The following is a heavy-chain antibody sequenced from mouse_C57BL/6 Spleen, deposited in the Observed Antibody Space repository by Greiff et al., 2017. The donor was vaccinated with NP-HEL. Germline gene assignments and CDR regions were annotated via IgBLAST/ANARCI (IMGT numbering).Heavy chain of an antibody. Sequence: QVQLQQPGAELVKPGASVKLSCKASGYTFTSYWMHWVKQRPGQGLEWIGMVHPNSGSTNYNEKFKSKATLTVDKSSSTAYMQLSSLTSEDSAVYYCAITTVVPAFDYWGQGTTLTVSS. CDR3: AITTVVPAFDY. D-gene: IGHD1-1*01. CDR1: GYTFTSYW. CDR2: VHPNSGST. V-gene: IGHV1-64*01. J-gene: IGHJ2*01.